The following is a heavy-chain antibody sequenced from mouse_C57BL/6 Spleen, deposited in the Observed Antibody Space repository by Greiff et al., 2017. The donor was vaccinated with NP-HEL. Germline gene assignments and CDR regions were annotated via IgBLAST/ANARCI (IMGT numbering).Heavy chain of an antibody. Sequence: EVHLVESGGDLVKPGGSLKLSCAASGFTFSSYGMSWVRQTPDKRLEWVATISSGGSYTYYPDSVKGRFTISRDNAKNTLYLQMSSLKSEDTAMYYCARETYYSNLYYAMDYWGQGTSVTVSS. CDR3: ARETYYSNLYYAMDY. V-gene: IGHV5-6*01. CDR2: ISSGGSYT. D-gene: IGHD2-5*01. CDR1: GFTFSSYG. J-gene: IGHJ4*01.